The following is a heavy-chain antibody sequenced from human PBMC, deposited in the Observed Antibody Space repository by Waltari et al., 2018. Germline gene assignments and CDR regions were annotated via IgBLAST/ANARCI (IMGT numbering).Heavy chain of an antibody. CDR3: AKERSYYDSSGNKDDAFDI. D-gene: IGHD3-22*01. Sequence: EVQLVESGGGLVQPGGSLRLSCAASGFTFSSYSMSWVRQAPGKGLEWVSAISGSCGSTYYADSVKGRFTISRDNSKNTLYLQMNSLRAEDTAVYYCAKERSYYDSSGNKDDAFDIWGQGTMVTVSS. CDR1: GFTFSSYS. V-gene: IGHV3-23*04. J-gene: IGHJ3*02. CDR2: ISGSCGST.